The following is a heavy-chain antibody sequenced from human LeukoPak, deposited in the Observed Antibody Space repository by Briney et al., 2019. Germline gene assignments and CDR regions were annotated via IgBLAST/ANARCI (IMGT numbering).Heavy chain of an antibody. V-gene: IGHV1-8*01. Sequence: GASVKVSCKASGYTSTSYDINWVRQATGQGLEWMGWMNPNSGNTGYAQKFQGRVTMTRNTSISTAYMELSSLRSEDTAVYYCARTVSRITMVRGVMNFDYWGQGTLVTVSS. J-gene: IGHJ4*02. CDR1: GYTSTSYD. D-gene: IGHD3-10*01. CDR3: ARTVSRITMVRGVMNFDY. CDR2: MNPNSGNT.